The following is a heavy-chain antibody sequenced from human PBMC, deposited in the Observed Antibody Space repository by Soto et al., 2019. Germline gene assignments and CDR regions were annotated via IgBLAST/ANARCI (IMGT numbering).Heavy chain of an antibody. CDR1: GATFSSYA. CDR3: AREKGDFWGGYPYYCSGMDV. J-gene: IGHJ6*02. V-gene: IGHV1-69*13. CDR2: IIPICGTA. Sequence: SEKIYCKASGATFSSYAISWVRQAPGQELEWMGGIIPICGTANYAQKFQGRVTITADESTSTAYMELSSLRSEDTAVYYCAREKGDFWGGYPYYCSGMDVWGQRNKVTVSS. D-gene: IGHD3-3*01.